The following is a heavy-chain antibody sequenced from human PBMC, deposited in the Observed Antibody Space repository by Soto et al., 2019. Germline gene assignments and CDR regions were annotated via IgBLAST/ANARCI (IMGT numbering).Heavy chain of an antibody. CDR1: GESISSGGYY. V-gene: IGHV4-31*03. CDR3: ARASSSSSAADY. Sequence: QVQLQESGPGLVKASQTLSLICSVSGESISSGGYYWSWIRHHPGKGLEWIGYIYDSESAYYNPSLNSRVTISMDPSKNHFAMKLSSVTAADTAVYYCARASSSSSAADYWGPGTLITVSS. CDR2: IYDSESA. J-gene: IGHJ4*02. D-gene: IGHD6-6*01.